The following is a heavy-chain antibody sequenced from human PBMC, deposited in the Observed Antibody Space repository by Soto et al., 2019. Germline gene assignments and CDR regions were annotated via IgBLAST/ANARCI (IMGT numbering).Heavy chain of an antibody. J-gene: IGHJ4*02. D-gene: IGHD6-19*01. V-gene: IGHV3-7*05. CDR3: ARLPLIPGGGYPFDY. CDR1: GFTFSAHL. CDR2: LKHDGSEK. Sequence: EVQLVESGGGLVQTGGSLRLSCAGSGFTFSAHLMTWVRQAPGKGLEWVANLKHDGSEKYYVDSVKGRFTISGDNATSSLYLQMSGLRAGDTAVYYCARLPLIPGGGYPFDYCGQGSPVTVSS.